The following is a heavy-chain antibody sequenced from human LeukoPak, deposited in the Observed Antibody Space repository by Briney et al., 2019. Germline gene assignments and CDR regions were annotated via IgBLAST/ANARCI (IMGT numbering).Heavy chain of an antibody. D-gene: IGHD1-26*01. CDR3: AKDALPIVGATRGLDY. J-gene: IGHJ4*02. V-gene: IGHV3-43D*03. CDR2: ISWDGGST. Sequence: QPGGSLRLSCAASGFTFDDFAMHWVRQAPGKVLEWVSLISWDGGSTYYADSVKGRFTLSRDNSKNSLYLQMSSLTPEDTALYYCAKDALPIVGATRGLDYWGQGTLVTVSS. CDR1: GFTFDDFA.